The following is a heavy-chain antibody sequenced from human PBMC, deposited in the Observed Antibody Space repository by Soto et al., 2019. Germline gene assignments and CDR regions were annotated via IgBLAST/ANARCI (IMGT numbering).Heavy chain of an antibody. CDR1: GFSLSDHY. J-gene: IGHJ4*02. CDR2: IRNEPISHGT. V-gene: IGHV3-72*01. D-gene: IGHD2-21*01. CDR3: ADLTWGDSYSP. Sequence: PGESLRLSCVGFGFSLSDHYMDWVLQAPGKGLEWIGLIRNEPISHGTTYAESVKGRFTISRDDSKNSLYLQINSLTTEDTAVYFCADLTWGDSYSPWGQGTLVIVAS.